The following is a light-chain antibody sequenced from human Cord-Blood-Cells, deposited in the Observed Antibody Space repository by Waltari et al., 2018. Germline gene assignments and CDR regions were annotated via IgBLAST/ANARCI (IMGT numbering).Light chain of an antibody. CDR1: QSISSY. Sequence: DIQMTQSPSSLSASVGDRVIITCRASQSISSYLHWYQQKSGKAPKLLIYAASSLQSGVPSRFSGSGSGTDFTLNISSLQTEEFATYYCQQRYSTWTFGQGTKVEIK. CDR3: QQRYSTWT. J-gene: IGKJ1*01. CDR2: AAS. V-gene: IGKV1-39*01.